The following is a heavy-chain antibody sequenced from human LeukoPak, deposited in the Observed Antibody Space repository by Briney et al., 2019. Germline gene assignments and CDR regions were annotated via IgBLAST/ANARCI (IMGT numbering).Heavy chain of an antibody. D-gene: IGHD3-22*01. Sequence: GASVKVSRKASGYTFTSYGISWVRQAPGQGLEWIGWISAYNGNTNYAQKLQGRVTMTTDTSTSTAYMELRSLRSDDTAVYYCARDQDYYDSSGYYYTSDYWGQGTLVTVSS. V-gene: IGHV1-18*01. J-gene: IGHJ4*02. CDR3: ARDQDYYDSSGYYYTSDY. CDR2: ISAYNGNT. CDR1: GYTFTSYG.